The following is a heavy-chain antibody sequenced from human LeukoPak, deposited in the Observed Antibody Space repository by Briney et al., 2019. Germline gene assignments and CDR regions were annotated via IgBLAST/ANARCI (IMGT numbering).Heavy chain of an antibody. CDR3: AKSPGYYDAYDY. D-gene: IGHD3-9*01. Sequence: SLRLSCAASGFTFDDYAMHWVRQAPGKGLEWVSGISWNSDNIGYADSVKGRFTISRDNAKKSLYLQMSSLRAEDTALYYCAKSPGYYDAYDYWGQGTLVTVSS. CDR1: GFTFDDYA. J-gene: IGHJ4*02. V-gene: IGHV3-9*01. CDR2: ISWNSDNI.